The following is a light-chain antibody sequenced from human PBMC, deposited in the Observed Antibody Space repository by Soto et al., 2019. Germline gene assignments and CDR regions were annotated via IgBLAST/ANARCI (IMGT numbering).Light chain of an antibody. CDR2: DAS. J-gene: IGKJ5*01. Sequence: IQMTQSPSTLSASVGDRVTITCRASQSISSWLAWYQQKPGKAPKLLIFDASSLESGTPSRFSGSGSGTEFTLTISSLQPEDFATYYCQQSYRTPRTFGQGTRL. CDR3: QQSYRTPRT. CDR1: QSISSW. V-gene: IGKV1-5*01.